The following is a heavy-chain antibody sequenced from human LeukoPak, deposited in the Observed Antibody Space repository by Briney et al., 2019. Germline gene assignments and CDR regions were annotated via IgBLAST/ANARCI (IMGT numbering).Heavy chain of an antibody. CDR3: AKCYGDYVQYLDY. CDR2: LNSGGNT. V-gene: IGHV3-53*01. D-gene: IGHD4-17*01. Sequence: GGSLRLSCAASGFTVCSNCKRWVRQAPGEGLEWVTGLNSGGNTYYADSVNVPFTISRDNSKNTMYLQMNSLRAEDTATYYCAKCYGDYVQYLDYWGQGTLVTVSS. J-gene: IGHJ4*02. CDR1: GFTVCSNC.